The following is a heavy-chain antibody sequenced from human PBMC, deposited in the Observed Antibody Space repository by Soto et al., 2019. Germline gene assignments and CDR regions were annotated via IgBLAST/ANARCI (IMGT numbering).Heavy chain of an antibody. CDR1: GDSIKSSNR. CDR3: ARIPYAYYALDV. CDR2: IHHDGAT. V-gene: IGHV4-4*02. D-gene: IGHD4-17*01. J-gene: IGHJ6*02. Sequence: QVLLQESGPGLVKPSETLSLTCAVSGDSIKSSNRWSWVRQPPGKGLEWIGEIHHDGATNYNPSLKSRITISEDRAKNQFSLKLTSVTAADTAVYYCARIPYAYYALDVWGQGTTVTVSS.